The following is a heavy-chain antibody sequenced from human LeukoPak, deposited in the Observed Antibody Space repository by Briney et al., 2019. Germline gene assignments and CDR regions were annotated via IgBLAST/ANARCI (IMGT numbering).Heavy chain of an antibody. D-gene: IGHD3-22*01. Sequence: GGYLRLSCAASGFTFSSHTMSWVRQAPGKGLAWVSSITGSGANTYYADSVEGRFTISRDNSKSTLHLEMNGLRSEDTAVYYCARGRPDSSGYYFDYWGQGTLVTVSS. CDR2: ITGSGANT. CDR1: GFTFSSHT. V-gene: IGHV3-23*01. CDR3: ARGRPDSSGYYFDY. J-gene: IGHJ4*02.